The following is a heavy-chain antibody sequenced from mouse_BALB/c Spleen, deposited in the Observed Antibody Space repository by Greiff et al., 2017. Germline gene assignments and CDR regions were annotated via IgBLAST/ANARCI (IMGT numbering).Heavy chain of an antibody. CDR1: GFTITDYY. Sequence: EVQLHQSGAELVRSGASVKLSCTASGFTITDYYMHWVKQRPEQGLEWIGWIDPENGDTEYAPKFQGKATMTADTSSNTAYLQLSSLTSEDTAVYYCNAHTPSFAYWGQGTLVTVSA. CDR3: NAHTPSFAY. V-gene: IGHV14-4*02. J-gene: IGHJ3*01. CDR2: IDPENGDT.